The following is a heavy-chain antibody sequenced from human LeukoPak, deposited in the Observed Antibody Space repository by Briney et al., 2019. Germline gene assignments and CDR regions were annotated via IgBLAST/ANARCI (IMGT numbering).Heavy chain of an antibody. CDR1: GYTFTGYY. J-gene: IGHJ3*02. Sequence: ASVKVSCKASGYTFTGYYMHWVRQAPGQGLEWMGWISTYNGNTNYAQKLQGRVTMTRDMSTSTVYMELSSLGSEDTAVYYCARGAAVVEMATISAFDIWGQGTMVTVSS. CDR2: ISTYNGNT. V-gene: IGHV1/OR15-2*02. D-gene: IGHD5-24*01. CDR3: ARGAAVVEMATISAFDI.